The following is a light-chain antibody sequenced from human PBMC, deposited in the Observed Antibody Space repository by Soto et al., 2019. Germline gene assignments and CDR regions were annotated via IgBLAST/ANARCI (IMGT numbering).Light chain of an antibody. CDR2: EVS. CDR3: ISYAGSNNLV. J-gene: IGLJ2*01. Sequence: QSALTQPPSASGSPGQSVTLSCTGTSSDVGNYNYVSWYQHHPGKAPKLIIYEVSERPSGVPDRFSGSKSGNTASLTVSGLQAEDEADYYCISYAGSNNLVFGGGTKLTVL. CDR1: SSDVGNYNY. V-gene: IGLV2-8*01.